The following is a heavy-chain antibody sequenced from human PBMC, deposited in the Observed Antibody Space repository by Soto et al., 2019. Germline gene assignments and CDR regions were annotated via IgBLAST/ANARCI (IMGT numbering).Heavy chain of an antibody. V-gene: IGHV1-69*11. Sequence: SVKVSCKASGGTFSSYSISWVRQAPRQGLEWMGSIISFIGTANYAQKFQGRVTITADESTSTAYMELTSLRSEDTAVYYCARVVMTTVPASYYYDTDVWRQRTTVTVSS. CDR2: IISFIGTA. CDR3: ARVVMTTVPASYYYDTDV. CDR1: GGTFSSYS. D-gene: IGHD4-4*01. J-gene: IGHJ6*02.